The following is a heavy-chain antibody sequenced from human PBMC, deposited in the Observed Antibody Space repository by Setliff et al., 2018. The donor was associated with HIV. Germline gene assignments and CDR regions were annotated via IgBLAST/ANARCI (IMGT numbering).Heavy chain of an antibody. CDR3: ARRQQLWLLYAFDI. D-gene: IGHD5-18*01. Sequence: SETLSLTCTVSGDYSSNDYWTWVRQPPGKGLEWIGSIYYSGSTYYNPSLKSRVTISVDTSKNQFSLKLSSVTAADPAVYYCARRQQLWLLYAFDIWGQGTMVTVSS. V-gene: IGHV4-59*04. J-gene: IGHJ3*02. CDR1: GDYSSNDY. CDR2: IYYSGST.